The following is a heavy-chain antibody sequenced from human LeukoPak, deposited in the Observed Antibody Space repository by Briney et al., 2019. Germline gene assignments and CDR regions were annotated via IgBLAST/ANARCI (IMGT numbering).Heavy chain of an antibody. V-gene: IGHV4-59*08. CDR1: GGSISSYY. Sequence: SETLSLTCTVSGGSISSYYWSWIRQPPGKGLEWIGYIYYSGSTNYNPSLKSRVTISVDTSKNQFSLKLSSVTAADTAVYYCARHTVDIVATPPDYWGQGTLVTVSS. CDR2: IYYSGST. CDR3: ARHTVDIVATPPDY. D-gene: IGHD5-12*01. J-gene: IGHJ4*02.